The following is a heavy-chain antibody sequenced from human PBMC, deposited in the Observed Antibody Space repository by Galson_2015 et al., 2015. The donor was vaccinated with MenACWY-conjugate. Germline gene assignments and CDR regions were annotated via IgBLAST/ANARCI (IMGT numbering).Heavy chain of an antibody. Sequence: SETLSLTCTVSGGSISSYYWSWIRQPPGKGLEWIGYIYYSGSTNNNPSLKSRVTISVDTSKNQFSLKLSSVTAADTAVYYCARGSAYSNGDYVYYYGMDVWGQGTTVTVSS. CDR2: IYYSGST. J-gene: IGHJ6*02. CDR3: ARGSAYSNGDYVYYYGMDV. CDR1: GGSISSYY. D-gene: IGHD4-17*01. V-gene: IGHV4-59*01.